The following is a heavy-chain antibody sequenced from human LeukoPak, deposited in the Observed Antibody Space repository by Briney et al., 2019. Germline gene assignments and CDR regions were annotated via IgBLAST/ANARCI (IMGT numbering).Heavy chain of an antibody. CDR2: ISSSSSTI. CDR1: TFTFTPGW. V-gene: IGHV3-48*01. Sequence: GGSLRLSCEASTFTFTPGWMSWVRQAPGKGLEWVSYISSSSSTIYYADSVKGRFTISRDNAKNSLYLQMNSLRAEDTAVYYCAELWFGELFFWGQGTLVTVSS. J-gene: IGHJ4*02. CDR3: AELWFGELFF. D-gene: IGHD3-10*01.